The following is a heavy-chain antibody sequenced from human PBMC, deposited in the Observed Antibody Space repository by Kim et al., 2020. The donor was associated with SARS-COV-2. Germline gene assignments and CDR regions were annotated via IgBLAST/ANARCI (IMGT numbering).Heavy chain of an antibody. J-gene: IGHJ4*02. CDR1: GFTFSSYC. D-gene: IGHD3-16*01. CDR2: VNSDGSST. CDR3: ASLSTGYVWDKFDY. Sequence: GRSLRLSCVASGFTFSSYCMHWVRQAPGKGLVWVSRVNSDGSSTSYADSVKGRFTISRDNARNTLYLQMNSLRAEDTAVYYCASLSTGYVWDKFDYWGQGTLVTVSS. V-gene: IGHV3-74*01.